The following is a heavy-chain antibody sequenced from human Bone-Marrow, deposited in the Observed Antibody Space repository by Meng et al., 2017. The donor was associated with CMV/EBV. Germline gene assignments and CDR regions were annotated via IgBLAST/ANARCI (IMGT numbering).Heavy chain of an antibody. CDR3: ARDHLYGYYFDY. J-gene: IGHJ4*02. CDR1: GYTFTSYG. Sequence: QVWVWQYGAEVKKTGASVEASCKASGYTFTSYGISWVRQAPGQGLEWMGWISAYNGNTNYAQKLQGRVTMTTDTSTSTAYMELRSLRSDDTAVYYCARDHLYGYYFDYWGQGTLVTVSS. D-gene: IGHD5-18*01. V-gene: IGHV1-18*01. CDR2: ISAYNGNT.